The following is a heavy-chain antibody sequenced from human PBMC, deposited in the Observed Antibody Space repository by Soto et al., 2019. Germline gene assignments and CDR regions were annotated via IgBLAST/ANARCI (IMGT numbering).Heavy chain of an antibody. Sequence: SETLSLTCSVSGASITTYYWSWVRQPPGKGLEWIGSISYSGSTKYNPSLESRVMISLDTSKNQFSLRLTSVTAADTALYYCARDWDSPGLFDPRGQGALVTVSS. J-gene: IGHJ5*02. D-gene: IGHD3-22*01. CDR3: ARDWDSPGLFDP. V-gene: IGHV4-59*01. CDR1: GASITTYY. CDR2: ISYSGST.